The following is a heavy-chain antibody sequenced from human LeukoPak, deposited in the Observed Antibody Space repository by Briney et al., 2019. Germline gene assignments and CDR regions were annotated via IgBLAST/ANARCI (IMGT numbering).Heavy chain of an antibody. CDR2: ISSGSTYI. CDR3: ARDPFYYDAAGSDDY. J-gene: IGHJ4*02. D-gene: IGHD3-22*01. CDR1: EFTFNSYS. Sequence: GGSPRLSCAASEFTFNSYSFNWIRQPPGGRLEWVSSISSGSTYIYYSDSVKGRFTVSRDNDKNSLFLQMNNLRAEDTAVYYCARDPFYYDAAGSDDYWGQGTLVTVSS. V-gene: IGHV3-21*04.